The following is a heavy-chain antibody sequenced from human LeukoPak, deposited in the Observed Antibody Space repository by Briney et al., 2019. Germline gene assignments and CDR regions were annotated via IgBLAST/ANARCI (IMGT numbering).Heavy chain of an antibody. V-gene: IGHV4-38-2*02. CDR1: GYSVSSGYH. CDR2: IYHSGST. D-gene: IGHD3-22*01. Sequence: PSETLSLTCTVSGYSVSSGYHWGWIRQPPGKGLEWIGSIYHSGSTSYNPSLKGRVTISVDTSKNQFSLKLRSVSAADTAVYYCARVVQSTDSSGFYLPEYFQHWGQGTLVTVSS. J-gene: IGHJ1*01. CDR3: ARVVQSTDSSGFYLPEYFQH.